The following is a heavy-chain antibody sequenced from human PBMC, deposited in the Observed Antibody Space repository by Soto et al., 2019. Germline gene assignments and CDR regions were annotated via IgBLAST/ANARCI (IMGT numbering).Heavy chain of an antibody. D-gene: IGHD6-19*01. CDR1: GGSISSSDYF. Sequence: LSLTCTVSGGSISSSDYFWGWIRQPPGKGLEWIGNIIYSGSASYHPSLKSRVTISVDTSKNQVSLKLNSVTAADTAVYICVSGLWLDPRYYFDSWGQGTLVTVSS. CDR3: VSGLWLDPRYYFDS. V-gene: IGHV4-39*01. J-gene: IGHJ4*02. CDR2: IIYSGSA.